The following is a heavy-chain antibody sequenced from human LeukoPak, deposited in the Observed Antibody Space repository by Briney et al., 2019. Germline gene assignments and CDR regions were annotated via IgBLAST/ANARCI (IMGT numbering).Heavy chain of an antibody. CDR2: VKQDGSEK. D-gene: IGHD1-7*01. CDR3: AREAGTTFYYYYGMDV. Sequence: GGSLRLSCAASGFTFSSYWMSWVRQAPGKGLEWVANVKQDGSEKYYVDSVKGRFTISRDNAKNSLYLQMNSLRAEDTAVYYCAREAGTTFYYYYGMDVWGQGTTVTVSS. J-gene: IGHJ6*02. V-gene: IGHV3-7*03. CDR1: GFTFSSYW.